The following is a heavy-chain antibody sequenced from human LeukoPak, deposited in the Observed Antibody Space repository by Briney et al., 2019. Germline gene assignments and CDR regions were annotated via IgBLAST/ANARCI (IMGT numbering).Heavy chain of an antibody. Sequence: ASVKVSCRASGYTFSGHYMHWVRQAPGQGLEWMGWIKPSSGATNYAQKFRGRVTMTRDTSNRTSYMELSRLRSDDTALYYCASCYYDSSGYYYFDYWGQGTLVTVSS. CDR1: GYTFSGHY. CDR3: ASCYYDSSGYYYFDY. V-gene: IGHV1-2*02. J-gene: IGHJ4*02. CDR2: IKPSSGAT. D-gene: IGHD3-22*01.